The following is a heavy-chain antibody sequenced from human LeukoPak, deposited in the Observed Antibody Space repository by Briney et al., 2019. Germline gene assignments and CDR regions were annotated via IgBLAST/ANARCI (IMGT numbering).Heavy chain of an antibody. J-gene: IGHJ5*02. V-gene: IGHV4-31*03. CDR1: GGSISSGGYY. CDR3: ARGMTTVTTHPNWFDP. CDR2: IYYSGST. D-gene: IGHD4-17*01. Sequence: SETLSLTCTVSGGSISSGGYYWSWIRQHPGKGLEWIGYIYYSGSTYYNPSLKSRVTISVDTSKNQFSLKLSSVTAADTAVYYCARGMTTVTTHPNWFDPWGQGTLVTVSS.